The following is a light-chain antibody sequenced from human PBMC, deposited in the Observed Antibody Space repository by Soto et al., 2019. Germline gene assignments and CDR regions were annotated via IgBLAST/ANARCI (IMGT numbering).Light chain of an antibody. Sequence: EIVLTQSPGTLSLSPGERATLSCRASQSVSHSYLAWYQQKPGQAPRLLIYGASNRATGIQDRFSGSGSGTDFTLTIRKIEPEDFEMYYCHQYGDSPQTFGQGTKLEIK. J-gene: IGKJ2*01. CDR3: HQYGDSPQT. CDR2: GAS. CDR1: QSVSHSY. V-gene: IGKV3-20*01.